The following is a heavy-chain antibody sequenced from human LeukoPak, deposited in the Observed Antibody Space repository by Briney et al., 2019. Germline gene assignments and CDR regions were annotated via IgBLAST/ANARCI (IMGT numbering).Heavy chain of an antibody. J-gene: IGHJ6*03. CDR3: ARMDIVVVPAAPPYYYYMDV. Sequence: ASVKVSCKASGYTFTSYGISWVRQAPGQGLEWMGWISAYNGNTNYAQKLQGRVTMTTDTSTSTAYMDLRSLRSDDTAVYYCARMDIVVVPAAPPYYYYMDVWGKGTTVTVSS. D-gene: IGHD2-2*03. CDR1: GYTFTSYG. CDR2: ISAYNGNT. V-gene: IGHV1-18*01.